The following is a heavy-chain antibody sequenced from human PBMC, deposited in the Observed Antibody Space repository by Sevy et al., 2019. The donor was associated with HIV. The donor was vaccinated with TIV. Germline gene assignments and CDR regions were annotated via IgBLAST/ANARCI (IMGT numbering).Heavy chain of an antibody. CDR1: GFTFSSYE. CDR2: ISSSGSTI. D-gene: IGHD4-17*01. V-gene: IGHV3-48*03. Sequence: GGSLRLSCAASGFTFSSYEMNWVRQAPGKGLEWVSYISSSGSTIYYADSVKGRFTISRDNAKNSLYLQMNSLRAEDTAVYYCATGQQKQTRYGHYKFAYWGQGTLVTGSS. CDR3: ATGQQKQTRYGHYKFAY. J-gene: IGHJ4*02.